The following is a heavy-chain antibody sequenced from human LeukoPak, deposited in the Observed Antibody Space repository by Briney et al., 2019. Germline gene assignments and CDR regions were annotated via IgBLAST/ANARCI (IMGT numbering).Heavy chain of an antibody. D-gene: IGHD3-10*01. CDR1: GYTFTSYA. V-gene: IGHV1-3*01. J-gene: IGHJ4*02. Sequence: ASVKVSCKASGYTFTSYAMHWVRQAPGQRLEWTGWINAGNGNTKYSQKFQGRVTITRDTSASTAYMELSSLRSEDTAVYYCARGITMVRGVIPFDYWGQGTLVTVSS. CDR2: INAGNGNT. CDR3: ARGITMVRGVIPFDY.